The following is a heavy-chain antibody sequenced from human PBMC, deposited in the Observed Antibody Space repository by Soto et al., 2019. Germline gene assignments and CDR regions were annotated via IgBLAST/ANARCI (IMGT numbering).Heavy chain of an antibody. D-gene: IGHD2-2*02. V-gene: IGHV1-69*06. CDR3: ASPPTYCSSTSCYTYYFDY. J-gene: IGHJ4*02. CDR2: IIPIFGTA. CDR1: GGTFSSYA. Sequence: QVQLVQSGAEVKKPGSSVKVSCKASGGTFSSYAISWVRQAPGQGLEWMGGIIPIFGTANYAQKFQGRVTITADKSTRTAYMELSRLRSEDTAVYYCASPPTYCSSTSCYTYYFDYWGQGTLVTVSS.